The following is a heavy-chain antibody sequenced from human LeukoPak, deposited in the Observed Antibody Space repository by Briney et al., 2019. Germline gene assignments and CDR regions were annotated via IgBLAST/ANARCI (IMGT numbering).Heavy chain of an antibody. J-gene: IGHJ4*02. CDR1: GFTFSSYA. Sequence: GGSLRLSCAASGFTFSSYAMSWVRQTPEKGLEWVSALSGSGGSTYYADSVKGRFTVSRDNSENTLYLQMNSLRVEDTAVYYCAKAVSGAYRYGLFDYWGQGTLVTVSS. V-gene: IGHV3-23*01. CDR2: LSGSGGST. D-gene: IGHD5-18*01. CDR3: AKAVSGAYRYGLFDY.